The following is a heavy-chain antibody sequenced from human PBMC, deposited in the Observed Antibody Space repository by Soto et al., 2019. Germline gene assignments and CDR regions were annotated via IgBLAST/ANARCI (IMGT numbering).Heavy chain of an antibody. CDR3: ARGNFEVVVSSSRWFDP. CDR2: ISTTGNTI. V-gene: IGHV3-48*02. Sequence: GGSLRLSCVASAFTFSRFSMNWVRQAPGKGLEWLSYISTTGNTIFYADSVKGRFTISRDNANNSLSLQMNSLGDEDTAVYYCARGNFEVVVSSSRWFDPWGQGTLVTVSS. D-gene: IGHD2-15*01. J-gene: IGHJ5*02. CDR1: AFTFSRFS.